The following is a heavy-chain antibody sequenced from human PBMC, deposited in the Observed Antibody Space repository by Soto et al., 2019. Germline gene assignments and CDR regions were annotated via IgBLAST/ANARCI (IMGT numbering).Heavy chain of an antibody. D-gene: IGHD3-10*02. CDR3: ARCSEYNWFDP. J-gene: IGHJ5*02. Sequence: PSETLSLTCAVYGGSFSGYYWSWIRQPPGKGLEWIGEINHSGSTNYNPSLKSRVTISVDTSKNQFSLKLSSVTAADTAVYYCARCSEYNWFDPWGQGTLVTVSS. CDR2: INHSGST. V-gene: IGHV4-34*01. CDR1: GGSFSGYY.